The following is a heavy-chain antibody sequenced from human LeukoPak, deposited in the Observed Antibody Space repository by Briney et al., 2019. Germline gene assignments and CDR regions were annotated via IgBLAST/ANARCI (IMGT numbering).Heavy chain of an antibody. CDR3: ASQGRLQLQPFDY. V-gene: IGHV4-59*01. CDR1: GGSISSYY. J-gene: IGHJ4*02. CDR2: IYYSGST. D-gene: IGHD5-24*01. Sequence: SETLSLTCTVSGGSISSYYCSWIRQPPGKGLEWIGYIYYSGSTNYNPSLKSRVTISVDTSKNQFSLKLSSVTAADTAVYYCASQGRLQLQPFDYWGQGTLVTVSS.